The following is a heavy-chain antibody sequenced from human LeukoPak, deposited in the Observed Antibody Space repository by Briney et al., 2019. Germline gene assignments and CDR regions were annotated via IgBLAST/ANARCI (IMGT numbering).Heavy chain of an antibody. D-gene: IGHD6-13*01. CDR1: GGSVSSRNW. CDR3: ARDTNTPYSSSCQSNWYFDL. Sequence: SGTLSLTCAVSGGSVSSRNWWSWVRQPPGKGLEWIGEIYHSGSTNYNPSLKSRVTISVDESKNQSSLKLSSVTAADTAVYYCARDTNTPYSSSCQSNWYFDLWGRGTLVTVSS. V-gene: IGHV4-4*02. J-gene: IGHJ2*01. CDR2: IYHSGST.